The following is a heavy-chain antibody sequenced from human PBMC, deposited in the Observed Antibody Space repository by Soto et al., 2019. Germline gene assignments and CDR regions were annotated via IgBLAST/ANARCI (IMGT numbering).Heavy chain of an antibody. CDR3: AKDSGYSGYGEEGFDY. CDR2: ISYDGSNK. Sequence: QVQPVESGGGVVQPGRSLRLSCAASGFTFSSYGMHWVRQAPGKGLEWVAVISYDGSNKYYADSVKGRFTISRDNSKNTLYLQMNSLRAEDTAVYYCAKDSGYSGYGEEGFDYWGQGTLVTVSS. V-gene: IGHV3-30*18. J-gene: IGHJ4*02. CDR1: GFTFSSYG. D-gene: IGHD5-12*01.